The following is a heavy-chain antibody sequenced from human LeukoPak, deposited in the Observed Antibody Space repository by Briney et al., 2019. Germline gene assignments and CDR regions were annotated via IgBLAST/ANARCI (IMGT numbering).Heavy chain of an antibody. Sequence: PSETLSLTCAVYGGSFTAYYWSWICQPPGKGLEWIGEINHSGSTNYNPSLKSRVTISVDPSKNQFSLKLSSVTAADTAVYYCARFQKAQKTAVYCSSTSCSSEWFDPWGQGTLVTVSS. D-gene: IGHD2-2*01. CDR2: INHSGST. CDR3: ARFQKAQKTAVYCSSTSCSSEWFDP. CDR1: GGSFTAYY. V-gene: IGHV4-34*01. J-gene: IGHJ5*02.